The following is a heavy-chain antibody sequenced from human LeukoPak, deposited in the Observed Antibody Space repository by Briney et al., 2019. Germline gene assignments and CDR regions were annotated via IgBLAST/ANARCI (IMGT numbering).Heavy chain of an antibody. CDR3: AGLVGRYSSGLYYYYFDY. CDR2: MYLSGTT. D-gene: IGHD3-22*01. Sequence: PSETLSLTCTVSGDSINSLDLWSWVRQPPGKGLEWIGEMYLSGTTHSNPSVKSQVTISIDKSKNQFFLNLSSVTAADTAVYYCAGLVGRYSSGLYYYYFDYWARGPWSPSPQ. V-gene: IGHV4-4*02. CDR1: GDSINSLDL. J-gene: IGHJ4*02.